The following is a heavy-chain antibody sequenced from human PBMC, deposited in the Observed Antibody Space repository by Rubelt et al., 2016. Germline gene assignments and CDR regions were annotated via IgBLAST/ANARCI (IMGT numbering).Heavy chain of an antibody. J-gene: IGHJ3*01. Sequence: GKGLEWVAVAGNNKYYADSVEGRFTVSRDNSKNTLSLQMNSLRAEDTAVYYCAKVRGNYGVSSGAFDVWGRGTLVTVSS. CDR2: AGNNK. CDR3: AKVRGNYGVSSGAFDV. V-gene: IGHV3-33*06. D-gene: IGHD1-7*01.